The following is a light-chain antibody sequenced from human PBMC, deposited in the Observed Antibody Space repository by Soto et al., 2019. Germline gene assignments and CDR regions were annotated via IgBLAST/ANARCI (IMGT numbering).Light chain of an antibody. Sequence: QSALTQPRSVSGSPGQSVTISCTGTSSDVGGYNYVSWYQQHPGKAPKLMIYDVSKRPSGVHDRFSGSKSGNTASLTISGLQAEDEADYYCCSYAGSSSVVFGGGTKLTVL. V-gene: IGLV2-11*01. CDR1: SSDVGGYNY. CDR3: CSYAGSSSVV. J-gene: IGLJ2*01. CDR2: DVS.